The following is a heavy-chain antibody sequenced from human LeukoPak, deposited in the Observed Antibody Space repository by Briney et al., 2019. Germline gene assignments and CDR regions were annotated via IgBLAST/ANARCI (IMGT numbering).Heavy chain of an antibody. CDR1: GFIFSSFT. V-gene: IGHV3-21*01. D-gene: IGHD4-17*01. Sequence: GSLRLSCAASGFIFSSFTMNWVRQAPGKGLEWVSSISSDSKSIYYADSVKGRFIISRDNAKNSLFLQMDSLRAEDTALYYCTRGSYGDYGYWGQGTLVTVSS. CDR2: ISSDSKSI. CDR3: TRGSYGDYGY. J-gene: IGHJ4*02.